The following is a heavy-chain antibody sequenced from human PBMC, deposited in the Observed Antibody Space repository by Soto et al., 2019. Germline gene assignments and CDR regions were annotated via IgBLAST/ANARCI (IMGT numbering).Heavy chain of an antibody. Sequence: XXSLRRSFAACGFTFRSYWMRWVPQAPGKGLECVAKIKQDGSEKYYVDSVKGRFTISRDNAKNSLYLQMNSLRAEHTAVYYCARDEYSSSYYYYYMDVWGKGTTVTVSS. V-gene: IGHV3-7*01. CDR3: ARDEYSSSYYYYYMDV. J-gene: IGHJ6*03. D-gene: IGHD6-6*01. CDR2: IKQDGSEK. CDR1: GFTFRSYW.